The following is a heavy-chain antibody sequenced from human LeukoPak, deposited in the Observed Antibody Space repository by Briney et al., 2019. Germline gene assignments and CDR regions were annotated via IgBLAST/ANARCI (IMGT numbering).Heavy chain of an antibody. Sequence: GGSLRLSCAASGFTFSRFWMSWVRQAPGKGLEWVSNISSSDTTIHYADSVKGRFTISRDNARNSLYLQMNSLRAEDTAVYYCARSRRDNYYYYYGMDVWGQGTTVTVSS. V-gene: IGHV3-48*03. J-gene: IGHJ6*02. CDR1: GFTFSRFW. CDR2: ISSSDTTI. D-gene: IGHD5-24*01. CDR3: ARSRRDNYYYYYGMDV.